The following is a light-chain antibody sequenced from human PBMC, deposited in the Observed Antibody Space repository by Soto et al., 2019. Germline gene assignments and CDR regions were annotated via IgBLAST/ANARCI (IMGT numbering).Light chain of an antibody. CDR3: QQRSNWPEYT. CDR2: DAS. Sequence: PGERATLSCRASQSVSSYLAWYQQKPGQAPRLLIYDASNRATGIPARFSGSGSGTDFTLTISSLQPEDFAVYYCQQRSNWPEYTFGQGTKLEIK. CDR1: QSVSSY. V-gene: IGKV3-11*01. J-gene: IGKJ2*01.